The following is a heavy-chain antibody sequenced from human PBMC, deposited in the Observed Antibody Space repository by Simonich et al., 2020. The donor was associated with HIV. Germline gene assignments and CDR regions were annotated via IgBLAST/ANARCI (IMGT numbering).Heavy chain of an antibody. J-gene: IGHJ4*02. CDR3: ARGFYQRLYYFDY. CDR2: INHSEST. Sequence: QVQLQQWGAGLLKPSETLSLTCAVYGGSFSGYYWSWIRQPPGKGRVWIGKINHSESTNDNPTLKSRVTISVDTSKNQFSLKLSSVTAADTAVYYCARGFYQRLYYFDYWGQGTLVTVSS. D-gene: IGHD2-2*01. V-gene: IGHV4-34*01. CDR1: GGSFSGYY.